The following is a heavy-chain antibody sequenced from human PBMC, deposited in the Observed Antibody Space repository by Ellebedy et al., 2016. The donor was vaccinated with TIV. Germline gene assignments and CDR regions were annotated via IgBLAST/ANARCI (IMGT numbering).Heavy chain of an antibody. CDR2: ISYDGSNK. CDR1: GFTFSSYA. CDR3: AKEDYYDSSGPFDY. J-gene: IGHJ4*02. Sequence: GGSLRLSCAASGFTFSSYAMSWVRQAPGKGLEWVTVISYDGSNKYYADSVKGRFSISRDNSKNTLYLQMNSLRAEDTAVYYCAKEDYYDSSGPFDYWGQGTLVTVSS. V-gene: IGHV3-30-3*01. D-gene: IGHD3-22*01.